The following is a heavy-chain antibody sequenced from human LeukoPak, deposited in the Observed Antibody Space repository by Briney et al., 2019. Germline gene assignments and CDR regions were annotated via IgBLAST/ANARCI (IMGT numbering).Heavy chain of an antibody. J-gene: IGHJ6*02. D-gene: IGHD6-19*01. CDR1: GYTFTRYG. Sequence: ASLKVSCKASGYTFTRYGISWVRQAPGQGREWMGWISAYNGNTNYAQKFQGRVTMTTDTSTSTVYMELRSLRSDDTAVYYCARDTIAVAGPHYYYYYGMDVWGQGTTVTVSS. V-gene: IGHV1-18*01. CDR3: ARDTIAVAGPHYYYYYGMDV. CDR2: ISAYNGNT.